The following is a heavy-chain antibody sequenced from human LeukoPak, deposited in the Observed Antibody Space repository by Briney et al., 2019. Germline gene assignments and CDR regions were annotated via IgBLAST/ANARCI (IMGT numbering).Heavy chain of an antibody. CDR1: GGSIRRYY. Sequence: SETLSLTCTVSGGSIRRYYWSWIRQAPGKGLEWIGYTHYTEGSTFNPSLRSRVTFSTDTSKNQFFLQLTSVTAADTAVYYCARRYQYYKSGQYYDDFWGQGTLVTVSS. V-gene: IGHV4-59*08. CDR2: THYTEGS. J-gene: IGHJ4*02. D-gene: IGHD3-22*01. CDR3: ARRYQYYKSGQYYDDF.